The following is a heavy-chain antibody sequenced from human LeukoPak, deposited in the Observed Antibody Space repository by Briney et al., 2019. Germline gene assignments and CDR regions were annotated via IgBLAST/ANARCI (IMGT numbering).Heavy chain of an antibody. D-gene: IGHD5-12*01. CDR1: GFTFSDYG. CDR2: ISSDGSNK. J-gene: IGHJ6*02. CDR3: AGDLGYSGYRSRRGMDV. Sequence: GGSLRLSCAASGFTFSDYGMHWVRQAPGKGLEWVAVISSDGSNKYYADSVKGRFTISRDNSKNTLYLQMNSLKPEDTAVYYCAGDLGYSGYRSRRGMDVWGQGTTVTVSS. V-gene: IGHV3-30*03.